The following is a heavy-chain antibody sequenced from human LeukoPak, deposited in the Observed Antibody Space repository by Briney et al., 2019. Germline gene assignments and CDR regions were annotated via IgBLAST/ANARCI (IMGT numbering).Heavy chain of an antibody. CDR3: ARHLGYNWKPDDAFDI. V-gene: IGHV4-59*08. CDR2: IYYSGST. CDR1: GGSISSYY. D-gene: IGHD1-20*01. J-gene: IGHJ3*02. Sequence: SETLSLTCTVSGGSISSYYWSWIRQPPGKGLEWIGYIYYSGSTNYNPSLKSRVAISVDTSKNQFSLKLSSVTAADTAVYYCARHLGYNWKPDDAFDIWGQGTMVTVSS.